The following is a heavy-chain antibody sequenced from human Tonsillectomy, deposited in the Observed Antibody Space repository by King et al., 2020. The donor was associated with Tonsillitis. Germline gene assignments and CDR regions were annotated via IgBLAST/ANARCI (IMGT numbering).Heavy chain of an antibody. CDR2: IYAGDSAT. CDR1: GDSFSSYW. J-gene: IGHJ5*02. CDR3: ARGKGAVSAYNWFDP. Sequence: EVQLVESGAEEKKPGESLKISCKASGDSFSSYWIGWVRQMPGKGLVWMGIIYAGDSATRYSPSFQGQVTISADKSISTAYLQWSSLKASDTAMYYCARGKGAVSAYNWFDPWGQGTLVTVSS. V-gene: IGHV5-51*03. D-gene: IGHD6-19*01.